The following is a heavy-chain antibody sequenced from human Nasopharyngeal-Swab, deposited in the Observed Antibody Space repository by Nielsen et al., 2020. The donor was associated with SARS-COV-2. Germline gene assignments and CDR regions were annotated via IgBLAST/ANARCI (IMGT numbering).Heavy chain of an antibody. CDR2: IKQGGSEK. Sequence: GGSLRLSCAPSGFTFSNYWMSWVRQAPGKGLEWVANIKQGGSEKHYVDSVKGRFTISRDDAKNSQSLQMNSLRVEDTAVYYCVRERESSYGMDVWGQGTTVTVSS. CDR1: GFTFSNYW. J-gene: IGHJ6*02. CDR3: VRERESSYGMDV. V-gene: IGHV3-7*01. D-gene: IGHD6-6*01.